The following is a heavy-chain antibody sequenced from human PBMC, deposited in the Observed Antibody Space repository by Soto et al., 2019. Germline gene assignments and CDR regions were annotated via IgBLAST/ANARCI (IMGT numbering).Heavy chain of an antibody. V-gene: IGHV3-23*01. D-gene: IGHD3-9*01. CDR3: AKDVHYDIVTGIEYFDH. CDR2: ISGTGRVT. Sequence: EVQLLESGGGLVQPGGSLKISCAVSGFTFSSYAMSWVRQAPGKGLEWVSGISGTGRVTNYAESVKGRFTISRDNPKNTLDLEMKSLRAEDTAVYYCAKDVHYDIVTGIEYFDHWGQGTLVTVSS. J-gene: IGHJ1*01. CDR1: GFTFSSYA.